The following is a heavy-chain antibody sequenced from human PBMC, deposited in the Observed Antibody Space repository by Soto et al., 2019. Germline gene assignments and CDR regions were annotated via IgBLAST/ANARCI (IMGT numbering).Heavy chain of an antibody. CDR3: AKSGSITMVRGVIITKYYFDY. D-gene: IGHD3-10*01. J-gene: IGHJ4*02. V-gene: IGHV3-23*01. CDR1: GFTFSSYA. CDR2: ISGSGGST. Sequence: LSLPCAASGFTFSSYAMSWVRPAPGKGLEWVSAISGSGGSTYYADSVKGRFTISRDNSKNTLYLQMNSLRAEDTAVYYCAKSGSITMVRGVIITKYYFDYWGQGTLVTVSS.